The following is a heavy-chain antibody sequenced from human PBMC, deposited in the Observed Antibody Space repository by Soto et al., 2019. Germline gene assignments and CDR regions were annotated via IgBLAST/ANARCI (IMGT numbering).Heavy chain of an antibody. CDR2: IYYSGST. J-gene: IGHJ3*02. D-gene: IGHD3-10*01. CDR3: ARVGGSGRYGLAAFDI. V-gene: IGHV4-31*03. CDR1: GGSISSGGYY. Sequence: SETLSLTCTVSGGSISSGGYYWSWIRQHPGKGLEWIGYIYYSGSTYYNPSLKSRVTISVDTSKNQFSLKLSSVTAADTAVYYCARVGGSGRYGLAAFDIWGQGTMVTVSS.